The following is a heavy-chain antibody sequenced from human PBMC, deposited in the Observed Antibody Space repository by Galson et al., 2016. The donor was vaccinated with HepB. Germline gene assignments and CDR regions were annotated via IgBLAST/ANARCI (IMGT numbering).Heavy chain of an antibody. J-gene: IGHJ4*02. D-gene: IGHD1-1*01. CDR2: MYRDGSP. CDR1: GDSISNSNW. Sequence: ETLSLTCTVSGDSISNSNWWSWVRQPPGKGLDWIGEMYRDGSPNYSPSLKSRVTIFLDKSKNQFSLRLSSVTAADTAVYYCARASRTGDRYYFDYWGQGTLVTVSS. V-gene: IGHV4-4*02. CDR3: ARASRTGDRYYFDY.